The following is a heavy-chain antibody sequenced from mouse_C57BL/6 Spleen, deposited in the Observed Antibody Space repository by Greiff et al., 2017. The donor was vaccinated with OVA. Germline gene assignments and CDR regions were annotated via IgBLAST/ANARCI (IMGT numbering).Heavy chain of an antibody. CDR1: GFSFTSYG. CDR2: IWSDGST. D-gene: IGHD4-1*01. Sequence: QVPLQQSGPGLVAPSQSLSITCTVSGFSFTSYGVHWVRQPPGKGLEWLVVIWSDGSTTYNSALKSRLSISKDNSKSQVFLKMNSLQTDDTAMYYCARLSGTGDAMDYWGQGTSVTVSS. CDR3: ARLSGTGDAMDY. V-gene: IGHV2-6*03. J-gene: IGHJ4*01.